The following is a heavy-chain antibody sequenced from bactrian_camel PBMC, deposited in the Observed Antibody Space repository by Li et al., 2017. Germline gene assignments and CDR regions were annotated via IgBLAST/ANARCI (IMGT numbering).Heavy chain of an antibody. D-gene: IGHD2*01. CDR1: GFTFSNYH. Sequence: HVQLVESGGGLVQPGGSLRLSCAASGFTFSNYHMAWVRQAPGQAPECVSNINRDGGRTTCADFVKGRFTISRDNAKNTLTLELNSLKPEDTAMYYCAKDHIVGDGDVVFGLWGQGTQVTVS. V-gene: IGHV3S1*01. CDR3: AKDHIVGDGDVVFGL. J-gene: IGHJ6*01. CDR2: INRDGGRT.